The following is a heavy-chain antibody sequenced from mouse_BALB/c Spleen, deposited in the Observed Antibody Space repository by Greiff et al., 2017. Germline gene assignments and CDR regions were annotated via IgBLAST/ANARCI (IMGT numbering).Heavy chain of an antibody. D-gene: IGHD1-1*01. CDR3: AKAYYGSRNWYFDV. J-gene: IGHJ1*01. V-gene: IGHV7-3*02. CDR1: GFTFTDYY. Sequence: EVQLQESGGGLVQPGGSLRLSCATSGFTFTDYYMSWVRQPPGKALEWLGFIRNKANGYTTEYSASVKGRFTISRDNSQSILYLQMNTLRAEDSATYYCAKAYYGSRNWYFDVWGAGTTVTVSS. CDR2: IRNKANGYTT.